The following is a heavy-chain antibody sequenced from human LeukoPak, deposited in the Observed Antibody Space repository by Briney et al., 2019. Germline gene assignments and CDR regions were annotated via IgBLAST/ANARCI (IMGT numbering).Heavy chain of an antibody. V-gene: IGHV3-21*01. CDR1: GFIFSTYS. CDR2: ISSRSSYI. D-gene: IGHD6-19*01. CDR3: ARGKEPVAGSLSHFDY. J-gene: IGHJ4*02. Sequence: GGSLRLSCAASGFIFSTYSMNWVRQAPGKGLEWVSYISSRSSYIDYADSLKGRFTISRDNAKNSLYLQMNSLRAEDTAVDYCARGKEPVAGSLSHFDYWGQGTLVTVSS.